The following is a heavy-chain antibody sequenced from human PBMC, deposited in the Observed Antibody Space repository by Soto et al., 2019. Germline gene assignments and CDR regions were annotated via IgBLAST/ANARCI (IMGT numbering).Heavy chain of an antibody. CDR1: GYTFISYG. J-gene: IGHJ4*02. CDR2: IATHNDNT. CDR3: ARVYSSGWKGLGY. D-gene: IGHD6-19*01. V-gene: IGHV1-18*01. Sequence: QLVQSGAEVKKPGSSVKVSCKAFGYTFISYGIGWVRQAPGQGLEWMGWIATHNDNTNYAQQFQGRVTFTTDTSAGTAYLELRSLASYDTAIYYCARVYSSGWKGLGYWGQGTLVTVSS.